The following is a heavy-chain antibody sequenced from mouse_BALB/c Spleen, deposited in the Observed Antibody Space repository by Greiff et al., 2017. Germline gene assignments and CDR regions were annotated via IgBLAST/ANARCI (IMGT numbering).Heavy chain of an antibody. D-gene: IGHD1-1*01. CDR2: ISYSGST. J-gene: IGHJ4*01. Sequence: DVQLQESGPGLVKPSQSLSLTCTVTGYSITSDYAWNWIRQFPGNKLEWMGYISYSGSTSYNPSLKSRISITRDTSKNQFFLQLNSVTTEDTATYYCARNPSYYYGSSDYAMDYWGQGTSVTVSS. V-gene: IGHV3-2*02. CDR3: ARNPSYYYGSSDYAMDY. CDR1: GYSITSDYA.